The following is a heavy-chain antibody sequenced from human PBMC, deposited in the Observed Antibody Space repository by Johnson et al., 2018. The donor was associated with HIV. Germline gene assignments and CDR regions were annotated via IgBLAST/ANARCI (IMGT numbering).Heavy chain of an antibody. CDR1: GFTFTFYA. CDR3: AREGNYYDSSSHAFDI. V-gene: IGHV3-30*14. J-gene: IGHJ3*02. CDR2: ISYDGSNK. D-gene: IGHD3-22*01. Sequence: QVQLVESGGGVVQPGRSLRLSCAASGFTFTFYAMHWVRQAPGKGLEWVAVISYDGSNKYYADSVNGRFTISRDNSKNTLYLQMGSLRAEDTAVYYCAREGNYYDSSSHAFDIWGQGTMVTVSS.